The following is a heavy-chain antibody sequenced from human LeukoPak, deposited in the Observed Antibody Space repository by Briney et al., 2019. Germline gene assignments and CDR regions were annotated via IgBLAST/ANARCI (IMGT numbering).Heavy chain of an antibody. CDR2: ISGSGGST. D-gene: IGHD3-22*01. CDR3: AKGHYYDSSGYYY. J-gene: IGHJ4*02. CDR1: GFTVSSNY. Sequence: GGSLRLSCAASGFTVSSNYMSWVRQAPGKGLEWVSAISGSGGSTYYADSVKGRFTISRDNSKNTLYLQMNSLRAEDTAVYYCAKGHYYDSSGYYYWGQGTLVTVSS. V-gene: IGHV3-23*01.